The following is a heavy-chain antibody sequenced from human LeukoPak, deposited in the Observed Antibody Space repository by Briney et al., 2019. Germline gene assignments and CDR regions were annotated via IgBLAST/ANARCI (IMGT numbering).Heavy chain of an antibody. Sequence: SETLSLTCTVSGGSISSYYWSWIRQPPGKGLEWIGYIYYSGSTNYNPSLKSRVTISVDTSKNQFSLKLSSVTAAGTAVYYCARHRPNWGLDNEVNYFDYWGQGTLVTVSS. D-gene: IGHD7-27*01. CDR2: IYYSGST. J-gene: IGHJ4*02. CDR1: GGSISSYY. V-gene: IGHV4-59*08. CDR3: ARHRPNWGLDNEVNYFDY.